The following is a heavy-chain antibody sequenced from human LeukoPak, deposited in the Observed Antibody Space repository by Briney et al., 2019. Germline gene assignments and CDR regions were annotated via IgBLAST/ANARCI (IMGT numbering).Heavy chain of an antibody. CDR3: ARDLELERNRWNYFES. CDR1: GNSISSFF. D-gene: IGHD1-1*01. J-gene: IGHJ4*02. Sequence: SETLSLTCTVSGNSISSFFWSWIRQPPGKGLEWIGSMHYSGGSKYNPSLRSRVSLSIDTSKQQFSLRLSSVTAADTAVYYCARDLELERNRWNYFESWGQGALVTVSS. V-gene: IGHV4-59*01. CDR2: MHYSGGS.